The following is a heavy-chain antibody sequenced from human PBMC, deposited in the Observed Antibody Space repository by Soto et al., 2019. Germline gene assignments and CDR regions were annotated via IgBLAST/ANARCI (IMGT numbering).Heavy chain of an antibody. CDR3: ARQYYYDSSASPN. J-gene: IGHJ4*02. V-gene: IGHV5-51*01. CDR1: EAKFRNYW. D-gene: IGHD3-22*01. CDR2: IFPAAFDT. Sequence: PGESLNISCKGSEAKFRNYWIAWGRQRPGKGLEWMGSIFPAAFDTRYSPSFQGQVTISVDTSISTAYLQWGRLEASDTAMYYWARQYYYDSSASPNWGQGTLVTVSS.